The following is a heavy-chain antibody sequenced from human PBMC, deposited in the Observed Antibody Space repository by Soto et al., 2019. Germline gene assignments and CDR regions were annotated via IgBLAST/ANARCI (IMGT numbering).Heavy chain of an antibody. J-gene: IGHJ6*02. CDR2: IWYDGSNK. Sequence: PGGSLRLSCAASGFTFSSYGMHWVRQAPGKGLEWVAVIWYDGSNKYYADSVKGRFTISRDNSKNTLYLQMNSLRAEDTAVYYCASQNYYYYYGMDVWGQGTTVTVSS. V-gene: IGHV3-33*01. CDR3: ASQNYYYYYGMDV. CDR1: GFTFSSYG.